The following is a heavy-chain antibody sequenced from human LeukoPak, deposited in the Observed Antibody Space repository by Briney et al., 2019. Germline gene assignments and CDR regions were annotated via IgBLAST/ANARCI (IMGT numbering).Heavy chain of an antibody. CDR3: ARDYAAVRGGISCMDV. CDR1: GFTFTFYW. Sequence: GGSLRLSCAASGFTFTFYWMSWVRQAPGKGVEWVANIKQDGSEKYYVDCVKGRFTSSRDNANNSLYLQMNGLRAEHTAVYYCARDYAAVRGGISCMDVWGKGTTVTVSS. CDR2: IKQDGSEK. D-gene: IGHD3-10*01. J-gene: IGHJ6*04. V-gene: IGHV3-7*01.